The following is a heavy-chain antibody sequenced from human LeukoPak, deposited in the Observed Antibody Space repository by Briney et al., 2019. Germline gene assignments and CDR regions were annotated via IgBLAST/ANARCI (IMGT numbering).Heavy chain of an antibody. D-gene: IGHD1-26*01. Sequence: GGSLRLSCAAPGFTFSSYDMHWVRHATGKGLEWVSGIGTAGDTHYAGSVKDRFTISRENAKNSLYLQMNSLRAGDTAVYYCARGMGATTQSIFDQWGQGTLVTVSS. CDR3: ARGMGATTQSIFDQ. J-gene: IGHJ4*02. V-gene: IGHV3-13*04. CDR1: GFTFSSYD. CDR2: IGTAGDT.